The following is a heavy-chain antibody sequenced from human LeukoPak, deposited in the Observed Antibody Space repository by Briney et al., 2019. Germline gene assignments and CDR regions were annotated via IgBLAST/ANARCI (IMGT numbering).Heavy chain of an antibody. CDR2: ISGSGGST. V-gene: IGHV3-23*01. CDR3: ARGSGGWFQNVDY. Sequence: GRSLRLSCAASGFTFSSYAMSWVRQAPGKGLEWVSAISGSGGSTYYADSVKGRFTISRDNSKNTLYLQMNSLRAEDTAVYYCARGSGGWFQNVDYWGQGTLVTVSS. J-gene: IGHJ4*02. CDR1: GFTFSSYA. D-gene: IGHD6-19*01.